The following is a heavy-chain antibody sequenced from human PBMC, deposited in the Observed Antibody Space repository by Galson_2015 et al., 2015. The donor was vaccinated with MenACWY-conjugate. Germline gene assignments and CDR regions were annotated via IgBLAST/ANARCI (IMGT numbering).Heavy chain of an antibody. CDR1: GFTFYTYT. J-gene: IGHJ4*02. CDR3: AKDRLADAGTIDY. V-gene: IGHV3-23*01. CDR2: ISGSGGRT. D-gene: IGHD1-7*01. Sequence: SLRLSCAASGFTFYTYTMSWVRQAPGKGLEWVSAISGSGGRTYYADSVKGRFTIPRDNSKNTLYLQMNSLRAEDTAVYYCAKDRLADAGTIDYWGQGTLVTVSS.